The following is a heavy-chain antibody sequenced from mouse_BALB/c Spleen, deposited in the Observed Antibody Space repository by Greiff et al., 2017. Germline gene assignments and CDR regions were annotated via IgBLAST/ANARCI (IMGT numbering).Heavy chain of an antibody. Sequence: VQLQQSAAELARPGASVKMSCKASGYTFTSYTMHWVKQRPGQGLEWIGHINPSSGYTEYNQKFKDKTTLTADKSSSTAYMQLSSLTSEDSAVYYCARGRQPFADWGQGTLVTVSA. CDR2: INPSSGYT. CDR1: GYTFTSYT. J-gene: IGHJ3*01. D-gene: IGHD6-1*01. CDR3: ARGRQPFAD. V-gene: IGHV1-4*02.